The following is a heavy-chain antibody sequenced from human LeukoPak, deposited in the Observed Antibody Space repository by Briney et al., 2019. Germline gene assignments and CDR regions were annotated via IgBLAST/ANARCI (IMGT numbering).Heavy chain of an antibody. D-gene: IGHD6-19*01. J-gene: IGHJ4*02. V-gene: IGHV4-4*07. CDR3: ASARDFGWEGIWN. CDR1: GGSISGYY. CDR2: IYTSGST. Sequence: SETLSLTCTVSGGSISGYYWTWIRQPAGKGLEWIGRIYTSGSTNYNPSLKSRVTISVDTSKNQFSLKLSSVTAADTAVYYCASARDFGWEGIWNWGQGTLVTVSS.